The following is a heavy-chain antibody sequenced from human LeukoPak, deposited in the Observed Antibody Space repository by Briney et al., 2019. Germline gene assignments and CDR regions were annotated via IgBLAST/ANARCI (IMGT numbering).Heavy chain of an antibody. J-gene: IGHJ4*02. Sequence: GRSLRLSCAASGFTFSSYGIHWVRQAPGKGLEWVAIISYDGSNKSYADSVEGRFTISRDNSRNTLYLQMNSLRAEDTAMYYCAKDGIVVSYFDYWGQGALVTVSS. CDR1: GFTFSSYG. D-gene: IGHD3-22*01. CDR2: ISYDGSNK. CDR3: AKDGIVVSYFDY. V-gene: IGHV3-30*18.